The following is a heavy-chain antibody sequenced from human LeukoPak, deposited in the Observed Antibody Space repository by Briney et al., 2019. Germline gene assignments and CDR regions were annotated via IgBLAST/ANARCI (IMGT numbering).Heavy chain of an antibody. CDR1: GFTFSKYW. CDR2: INSDGSSP. V-gene: IGHV3-74*01. CDR3: ARDGNYCSGGSCYDY. D-gene: IGHD2-15*01. Sequence: GGSLRLSCAASGFTFSKYWMQWVRQAPGKGLVWVSRINSDGSSPTHADSVKGRFTISRDNAKKTLYLQMNSLRAEDTAVYYCARDGNYCSGGSCYDYWGQGTLVTVSS. J-gene: IGHJ4*02.